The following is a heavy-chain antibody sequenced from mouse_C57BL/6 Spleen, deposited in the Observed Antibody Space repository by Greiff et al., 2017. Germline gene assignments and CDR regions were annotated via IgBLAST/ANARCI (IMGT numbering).Heavy chain of an antibody. V-gene: IGHV1-39*01. CDR1: GYSFTDYN. CDR3: ARSAYYSPRGAMDY. J-gene: IGHJ4*01. Sequence: VQLQQSGPELVKPGASVKISCKASGYSFTDYNMNWVKQSTGKSLEWIGVINPNYGTTSYNQKFKGKATLTVDQSSSTAYMQLNSLTSEDSAVYSGARSAYYSPRGAMDYWGQGTSVTVSS. D-gene: IGHD2-12*01. CDR2: INPNYGTT.